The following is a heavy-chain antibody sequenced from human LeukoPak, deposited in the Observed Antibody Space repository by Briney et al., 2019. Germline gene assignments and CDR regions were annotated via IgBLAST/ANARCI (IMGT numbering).Heavy chain of an antibody. CDR3: ATDLPHYYGSGNFAS. V-gene: IGHV3-15*01. J-gene: IGHJ4*02. CDR1: AITFSDAW. Sequence: GGSLRLSCAASAITFSDAWISWVRQAPGKGLEWVGRIKNTRDGGTTDYAAPVKGRFTISRDDSKHTVYLQLNSLKTEDTAVYHCATDLPHYYGSGNFASWGPGTLVTVSS. CDR2: IKNTRDGGTT. D-gene: IGHD3-10*01.